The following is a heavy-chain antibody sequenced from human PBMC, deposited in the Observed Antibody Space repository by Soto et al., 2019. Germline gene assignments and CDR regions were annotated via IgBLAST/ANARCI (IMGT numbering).Heavy chain of an antibody. D-gene: IGHD1-1*01. CDR1: GYAFTTYG. CDR2: ISAHNGNT. J-gene: IGHJ4*02. V-gene: IGHV1-18*01. Sequence: QVHLVQSGAEVKKPGASVKVSCKGSGYAFTTYGITWVRQAPGQGLEWTGWISAHNGNTNDAQKLQGRVTVTRDTSTSTAYRELRMLRSDDTAVYYCARGRYGDYWGQGALVTVSS. CDR3: ARGRYGDY.